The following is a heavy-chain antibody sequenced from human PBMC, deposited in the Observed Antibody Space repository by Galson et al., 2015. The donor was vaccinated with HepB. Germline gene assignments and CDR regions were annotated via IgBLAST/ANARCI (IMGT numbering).Heavy chain of an antibody. J-gene: IGHJ6*02. Sequence: SLRLSCAASGFTFSSFAMHWVRQAPGKGLEWVALIAYDGSNKFYTDSVKGRFTISRDDSKNTVYLQMNSLRVEDTAVYYCAKERSIGTMDYFYGMDVWGQRTTVTVSS. CDR3: AKERSIGTMDYFYGMDV. CDR2: IAYDGSNK. CDR1: GFTFSSFA. V-gene: IGHV3-30*18. D-gene: IGHD3-3*02.